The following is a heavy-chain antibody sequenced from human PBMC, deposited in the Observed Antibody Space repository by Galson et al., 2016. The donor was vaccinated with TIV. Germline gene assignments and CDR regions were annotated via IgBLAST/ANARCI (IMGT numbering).Heavy chain of an antibody. Sequence: SVKVSCKVSGNSLNELVIHWVRQAPGKGLEWMGGFDPEVSKTVYAQMLQGRVTMAADTSRNTAYMELGSLRFEDTAVYYFATVACFPGLYLDKWGQGTLVTFSS. D-gene: IGHD1-14*01. J-gene: IGHJ4*02. V-gene: IGHV1-24*01. CDR3: ATVACFPGLYLDK. CDR1: GNSLNELV. CDR2: FDPEVSKT.